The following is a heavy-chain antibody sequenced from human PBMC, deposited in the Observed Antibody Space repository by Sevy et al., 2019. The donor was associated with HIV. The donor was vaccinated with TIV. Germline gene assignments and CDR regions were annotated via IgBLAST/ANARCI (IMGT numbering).Heavy chain of an antibody. CDR3: ARSDWSSGWYYYYYYYXMDV. Sequence: ASVKVSCKASGYTXTSYDINWVRQATGQGLEWMGWMNPNSGNTGYAQKFQGRVTMTRNTSISTAYMELSSLRSEDTAVYYCARSDWSSGWYYYYYYYXMDVWGQGTTVTVSS. CDR1: GYTXTSYD. J-gene: IGHJ6*02. D-gene: IGHD6-19*01. CDR2: MNPNSGNT. V-gene: IGHV1-8*01.